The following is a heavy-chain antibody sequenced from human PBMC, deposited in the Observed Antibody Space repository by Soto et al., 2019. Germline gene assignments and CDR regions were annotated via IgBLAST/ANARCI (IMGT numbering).Heavy chain of an antibody. D-gene: IGHD1-26*01. Sequence: EVQLVESGGGLVQPGGSLRLSCAASGFTFSSYSMNWVRQAPGKGLEWVSYISISSSTIYYADSVKGRFTISRDNAKNTLYLHMNSLRDKDTAVYYCASDREGSGGYSGGCFDPWGQGTLVTVSS. CDR3: ASDREGSGGYSGGCFDP. J-gene: IGHJ5*02. V-gene: IGHV3-48*02. CDR1: GFTFSSYS. CDR2: ISISSSTI.